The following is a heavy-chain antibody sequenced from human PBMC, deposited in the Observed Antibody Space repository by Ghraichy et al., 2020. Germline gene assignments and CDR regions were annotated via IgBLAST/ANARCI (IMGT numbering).Heavy chain of an antibody. D-gene: IGHD1-26*01. CDR1: GFTFSSYS. Sequence: GGSLRLSCAASGFTFSSYSMNWVRQAPGKGLEWVSSISSSSSYIYYADSVKGRFTISRDNAKNSLYLQMNSLRAEDTAVYYWARVFSGSYLFDYWGQGTLVTVSS. CDR3: ARVFSGSYLFDY. V-gene: IGHV3-21*01. CDR2: ISSSSSYI. J-gene: IGHJ4*02.